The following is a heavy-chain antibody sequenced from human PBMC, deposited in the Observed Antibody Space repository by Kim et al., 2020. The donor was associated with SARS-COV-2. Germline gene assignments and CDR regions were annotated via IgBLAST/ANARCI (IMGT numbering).Heavy chain of an antibody. J-gene: IGHJ6*02. CDR2: IYYSGTT. Sequence: SETLSLTCTVSGGSISSGAYYWTWIRQHPGKGLEWIGDIYYSGTTDYNPSLKSRASTSLDTSKNQFSLRLSSVTAADTAVYYCARGSSPMYYYDSRGYGGVLDVWGQGTTVTVSS. CDR3: ARGSSPMYYYDSRGYGGVLDV. V-gene: IGHV4-31*03. CDR1: GGSISSGAYY. D-gene: IGHD3-22*01.